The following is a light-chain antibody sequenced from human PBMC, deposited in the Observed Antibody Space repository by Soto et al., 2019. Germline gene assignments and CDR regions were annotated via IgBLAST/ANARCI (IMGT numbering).Light chain of an antibody. Sequence: QSVLTQPASVSGSPGQSITISCTGTSSDVGSYNLVSWYQQHPGKAPKLMIYDGSKRPSGVSNRFSGSKSGNTASLTISGLQAEDEADYYCCSYAGSSTFVVVFGGGTKLTVL. V-gene: IGLV2-23*03. CDR1: SSDVGSYNL. CDR2: DGS. CDR3: CSYAGSSTFVVV. J-gene: IGLJ2*01.